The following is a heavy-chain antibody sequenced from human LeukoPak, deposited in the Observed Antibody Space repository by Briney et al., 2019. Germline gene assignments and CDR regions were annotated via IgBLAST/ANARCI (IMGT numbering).Heavy chain of an antibody. CDR1: GGSISNYY. CDR3: ARGDGYNWEFYFDY. J-gene: IGHJ4*02. CDR2: IYYSGST. V-gene: IGHV4-59*01. Sequence: PSETLSLTPTVSGGSISNYYWTWIPQPPRKRLERSGYIYYSGSTNYNPSLKSRVTISLDTSKNQFSLKLNSVTAADTALYYCARGDGYNWEFYFDYWGQGTLVTVSA. D-gene: IGHD5-24*01.